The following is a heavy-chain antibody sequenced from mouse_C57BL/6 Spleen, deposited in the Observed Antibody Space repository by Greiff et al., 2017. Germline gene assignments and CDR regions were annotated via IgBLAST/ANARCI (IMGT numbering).Heavy chain of an antibody. D-gene: IGHD2-4*01. V-gene: IGHV1-72*01. CDR1: GYTFTSYW. Sequence: QVQLKQPGAELVKPGASVKLSCKASGYTFTSYWMHWVKQRPGRGLEWIGRIDPNRGGTKYNEKFKSKATLTVDKPSSTAYMQLSSLTSEDSAVYYCARYDYDGAWFAYWGQGTLVTVSA. CDR2: IDPNRGGT. J-gene: IGHJ3*01. CDR3: ARYDYDGAWFAY.